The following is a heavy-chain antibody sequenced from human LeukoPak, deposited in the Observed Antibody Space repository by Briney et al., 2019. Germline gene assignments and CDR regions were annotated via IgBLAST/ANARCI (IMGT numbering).Heavy chain of an antibody. D-gene: IGHD3-9*01. CDR2: ITSTGEST. J-gene: IGHJ4*02. CDR1: GFAFNDFA. Sequence: GGSLRLSCAAAGFAFNDFAMSWVRQTPGKGLEWVASITSTGESTYYADSLRGRFTISRNHSGGRLYQQTNRLRTEHSAVYYRAKRLPRGYFGKLIFDFWGQGALVTVSS. CDR3: AKRLPRGYFGKLIFDF. V-gene: IGHV3-23*01.